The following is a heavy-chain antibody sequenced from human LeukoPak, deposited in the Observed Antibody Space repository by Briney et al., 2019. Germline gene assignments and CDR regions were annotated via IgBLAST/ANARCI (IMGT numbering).Heavy chain of an antibody. Sequence: SLRVSCKASGGTFSIDAISWVRQAPGQGREWMGGIIHKLGTANYAQKCRGRVTITADESTTTVYMELSSLRSEDTAVYYCAREKGSWGVFDYWGQGTLVTVSS. J-gene: IGHJ4*02. V-gene: IGHV1-69*13. D-gene: IGHD1-26*01. CDR1: GGTFSIDA. CDR3: AREKGSWGVFDY. CDR2: IIHKLGTA.